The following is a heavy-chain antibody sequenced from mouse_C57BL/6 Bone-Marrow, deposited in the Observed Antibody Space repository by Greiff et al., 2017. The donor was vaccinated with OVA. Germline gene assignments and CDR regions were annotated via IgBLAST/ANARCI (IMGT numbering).Heavy chain of an antibody. Sequence: QVQLQQPGAELVKPGASVKMSCKASGYTFTSYWITWVKQRPGQGLEWIGDIYPGSGSTNYNEKFKSKATLTVDTSSSTAYMQLSSLTSEDSAVYYCARWRDGNYVAFFDYWGQGTTLTVSS. D-gene: IGHD2-1*01. CDR3: ARWRDGNYVAFFDY. CDR1: GYTFTSYW. CDR2: IYPGSGST. V-gene: IGHV1-55*01. J-gene: IGHJ2*01.